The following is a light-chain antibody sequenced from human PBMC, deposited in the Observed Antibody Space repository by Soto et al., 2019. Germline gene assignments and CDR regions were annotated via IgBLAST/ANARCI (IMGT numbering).Light chain of an antibody. CDR3: QQSYSSPPT. V-gene: IGKV1-39*01. CDR2: AAS. Sequence: DIQMTQSPSSLSASVEDRVIIAFGASQSISNHLNWYQQKPGKAPKLLIFAASSLQSGVPSRFSGSRSGPDFTLTISSLQPEDFATCYCQQSYSSPPTFGQGTKVDIK. CDR1: QSISNH. J-gene: IGKJ1*01.